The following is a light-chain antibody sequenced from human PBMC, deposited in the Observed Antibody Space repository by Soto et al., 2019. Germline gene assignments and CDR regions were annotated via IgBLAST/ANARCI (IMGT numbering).Light chain of an antibody. CDR2: SAS. CDR1: QSVSVN. CDR3: QQYGSSPIT. V-gene: IGKV3-11*01. J-gene: IGKJ5*01. Sequence: EVVLTQSPATLSLSPGESATLSCRASQSVSVNFAWYQQKPGQAPRPLIYSASDRAPGIPARFSGRGSGTYFTLTISSLEPEDFAVYYCQQYGSSPITFGQGIRLEIK.